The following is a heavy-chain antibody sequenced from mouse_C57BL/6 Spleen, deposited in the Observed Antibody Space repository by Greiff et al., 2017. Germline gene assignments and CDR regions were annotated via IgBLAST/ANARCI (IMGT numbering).Heavy chain of an antibody. D-gene: IGHD2-3*01. V-gene: IGHV1-52*01. Sequence: QVQLQQPGAELVRPGSSVKLSCTASGYTFTSYWMHWVKQRPIQGLEWIGNIDPSDSETNYNQKFKDKATLTVDKSSSTAYMQLSSLTSEDSAVYDCARPYDCHCYFDYWGQGTTLTVSS. CDR1: GYTFTSYW. CDR3: ARPYDCHCYFDY. CDR2: IDPSDSET. J-gene: IGHJ2*01.